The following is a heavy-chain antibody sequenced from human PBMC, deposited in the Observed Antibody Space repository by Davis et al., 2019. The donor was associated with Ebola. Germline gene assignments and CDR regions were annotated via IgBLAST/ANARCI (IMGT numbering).Heavy chain of an antibody. V-gene: IGHV3-23*01. CDR2: ISGSGGST. CDR3: VRDQRYFGTGNYGWFDP. D-gene: IGHD3-10*01. CDR1: GFTFSNDA. J-gene: IGHJ5*02. Sequence: PGGSLRLSYAASGFTFSNDAMSWVRQAPGKGLDWVAAISGSGGSTYYADSVRGRFTISRDNFKNTLYLEMNSLRTEDTAIYYCVRDQRYFGTGNYGWFDPWGQGTLVTVSS.